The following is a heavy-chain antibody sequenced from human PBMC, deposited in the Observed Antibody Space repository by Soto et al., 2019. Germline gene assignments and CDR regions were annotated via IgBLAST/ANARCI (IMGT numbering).Heavy chain of an antibody. D-gene: IGHD3-16*01. CDR1: GGTFTNYA. CDR2: IIPIFGTA. CDR3: GSWVREGGIGGNYYYGMDV. J-gene: IGHJ6*02. Sequence: VQLVQSGAEVKKPGSSVKVSCKASGGTFTNYAFSWVRQAPGQGLEWLGGIIPIFGTADYAQKFQGRVTITADEPTRIVHMELSSLRSDYTAGYYCGSWVREGGIGGNYYYGMDVWGQGTTVTFSS. V-gene: IGHV1-69*13.